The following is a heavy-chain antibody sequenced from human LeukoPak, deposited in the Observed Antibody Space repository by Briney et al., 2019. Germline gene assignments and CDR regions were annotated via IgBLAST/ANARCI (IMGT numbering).Heavy chain of an antibody. Sequence: SETLSLTCTVSGGSISRYYWSWIRQPPEKGLEWIGYIYYSGSTNYNPSLKSRVTMSIDTSKNQFSLELSSVTAADTAVYYCAREVAVAGRVFDYWGQGTLVTVSS. J-gene: IGHJ4*02. CDR2: IYYSGST. V-gene: IGHV4-59*12. CDR3: AREVAVAGRVFDY. D-gene: IGHD6-19*01. CDR1: GGSISRYY.